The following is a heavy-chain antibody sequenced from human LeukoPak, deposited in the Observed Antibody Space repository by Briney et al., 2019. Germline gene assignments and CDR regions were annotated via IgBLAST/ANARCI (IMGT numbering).Heavy chain of an antibody. Sequence: GGSPRLSCSASGFGFGDHGMSWVRQVPGKGLEWVSGINWSGGSTGYADPVRGRFTISRDNAKNSLYLQMDSLTAEDTALYYCARAPITSPFYFDHWGQGTLVTVSS. J-gene: IGHJ4*02. CDR3: ARAPITSPFYFDH. CDR1: GFGFGDHG. V-gene: IGHV3-20*04. D-gene: IGHD2-2*01. CDR2: INWSGGST.